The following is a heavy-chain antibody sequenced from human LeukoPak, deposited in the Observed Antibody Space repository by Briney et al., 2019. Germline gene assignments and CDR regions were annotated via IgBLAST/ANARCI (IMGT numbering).Heavy chain of an antibody. D-gene: IGHD4-17*01. CDR3: ARQYGDYEVYNWFDP. CDR2: IRYDGSNK. CDR1: GFTFSSYS. Sequence: GGSLRLSCAASGFTFSSYSMNWVRQAPGKGLEWVAFIRYDGSNKYYADSVKGRFTISRDNAKNSLYLQMNSLRAEDTAVYYCARQYGDYEVYNWFDPWGQGTLVTVSS. V-gene: IGHV3-33*08. J-gene: IGHJ5*02.